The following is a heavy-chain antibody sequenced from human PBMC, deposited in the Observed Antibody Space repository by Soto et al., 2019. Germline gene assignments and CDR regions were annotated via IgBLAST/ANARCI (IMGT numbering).Heavy chain of an antibody. D-gene: IGHD7-27*01. V-gene: IGHV1-3*01. CDR2: INAGYGNT. Sequence: ASVKVSCKASGYTCSSYAMHWVLQAPGQRLEWMGWINAGYGNTKSSQKFQDRVTISRDTSASTAYMELTSLRSEDTAVYYCAKDTGDGTFDFWGQGTLVTVSS. CDR1: GYTCSSYA. CDR3: AKDTGDGTFDF. J-gene: IGHJ4*02.